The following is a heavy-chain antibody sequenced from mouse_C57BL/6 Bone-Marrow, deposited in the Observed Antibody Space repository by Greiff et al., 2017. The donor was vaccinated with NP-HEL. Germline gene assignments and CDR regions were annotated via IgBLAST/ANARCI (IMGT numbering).Heavy chain of an antibody. CDR3: ARWGGNSWFAY. CDR1: GYTFTSYG. D-gene: IGHD2-1*01. J-gene: IGHJ3*01. CDR2: IYPRSGNT. Sequence: VHLVESGAELARPGASVKLSCKASGYTFTSYGISWVKQRTGQGLEWIGEIYPRSGNTYYNEKFKGKATLTADKSSSTAYMELRSLTSEDSAVYFCARWGGNSWFAYWGQGTLVTVSA. V-gene: IGHV1-81*01.